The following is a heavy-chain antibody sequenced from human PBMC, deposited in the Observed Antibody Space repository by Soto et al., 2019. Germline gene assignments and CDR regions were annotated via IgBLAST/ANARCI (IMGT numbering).Heavy chain of an antibody. V-gene: IGHV3-30*18. CDR1: GFTFSSYG. CDR3: AKVSGYYDSSTNLAFDY. CDR2: ISYDGSNK. D-gene: IGHD3-22*01. Sequence: GGSLRLSCAASGFTFSSYGMHWVRQAPGKGLQWVAVISYDGSNKYYADSVKGRFTISRDNSKNTLYLQMNSLRAEDTAVFYCAKVSGYYDSSTNLAFDYWGQGTLVTVSS. J-gene: IGHJ4*02.